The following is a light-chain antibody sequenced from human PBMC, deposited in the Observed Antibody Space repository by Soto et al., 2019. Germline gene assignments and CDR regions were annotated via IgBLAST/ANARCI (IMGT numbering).Light chain of an antibody. CDR3: RSYTSSSTLV. V-gene: IGLV2-14*01. J-gene: IGLJ3*02. CDR2: DVS. Sequence: QCALTQPASVSGSPGQSITISCTGTSSDVGGYNYVSWYQQHPGKAPKLMIYDVSNRPSGVSNRFSGSKSGNTASLTISGLQAEDEADYYCRSYTSSSTLVFGGGTKLTVL. CDR1: SSDVGGYNY.